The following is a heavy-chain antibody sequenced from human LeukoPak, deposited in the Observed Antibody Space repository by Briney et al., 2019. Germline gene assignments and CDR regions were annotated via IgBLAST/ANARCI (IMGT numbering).Heavy chain of an antibody. CDR1: GFTFSSYS. D-gene: IGHD5-18*01. V-gene: IGHV3-21*01. CDR3: ARDQESGVQLWLEDY. CDR2: ISSSSSYI. Sequence: GGSLRLPCAASGFTFSSYSMNWVRQAPGKGLEWVSSISSSSSYIYYADSVKGRFTISRDNAKNSLYLQMNSLRAEDTAVYYCARDQESGVQLWLEDYWGQGTLVTVSS. J-gene: IGHJ4*02.